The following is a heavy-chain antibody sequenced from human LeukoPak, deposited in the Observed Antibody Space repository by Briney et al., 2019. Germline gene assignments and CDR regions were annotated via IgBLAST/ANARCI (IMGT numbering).Heavy chain of an antibody. CDR1: GGSISSSSYY. CDR3: ARCYCSSTSCFSNWFDP. CDR2: IYYSGST. Sequence: KPSETLSLTCTVSGGSISSSSYYWGWIRQPPGKGLEWIGRIYYSGSTYYNPSLKSRVTISVDTSKNQFSLKLSSVTAADTAVYYCARCYCSSTSCFSNWFDPWGQGTLVTVSS. D-gene: IGHD2-2*01. V-gene: IGHV4-39*01. J-gene: IGHJ5*02.